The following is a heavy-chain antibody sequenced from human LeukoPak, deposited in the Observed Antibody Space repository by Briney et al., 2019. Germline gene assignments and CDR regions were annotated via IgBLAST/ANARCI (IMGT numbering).Heavy chain of an antibody. CDR2: IYSSGST. Sequence: SETLSLTCNVSGVSISSSSYYWGWIRQPPGKGLEWIGSIYSSGSTYYNSSLKSRVTISIDTSKNQVSLKLSSVTAADTAVYYCARHGSNSYYDYVWGSYRYEAFDYWGQGTLVTVSS. V-gene: IGHV4-39*01. D-gene: IGHD3-16*02. CDR1: GVSISSSSYY. CDR3: ARHGSNSYYDYVWGSYRYEAFDY. J-gene: IGHJ4*02.